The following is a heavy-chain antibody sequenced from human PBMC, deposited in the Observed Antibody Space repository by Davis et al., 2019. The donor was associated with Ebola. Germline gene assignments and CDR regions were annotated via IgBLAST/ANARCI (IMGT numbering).Heavy chain of an antibody. V-gene: IGHV3-64D*06. J-gene: IGHJ5*02. Sequence: GESLKISCSASGFTFSSYAMHWVCQAPAQGLEYVSAISSNGGSTYYADSVKGRFTISRDNSKNTLYLQMSSLRAEDTAVYYCVKGLRWELLGWFDPWGQVTLVTVSS. CDR2: ISSNGGST. D-gene: IGHD1-26*01. CDR3: VKGLRWELLGWFDP. CDR1: GFTFSSYA.